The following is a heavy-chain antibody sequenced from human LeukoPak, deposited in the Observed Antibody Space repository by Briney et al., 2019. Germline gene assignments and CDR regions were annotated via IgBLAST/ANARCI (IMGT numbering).Heavy chain of an antibody. Sequence: GGSLRLSCAASGFTFSSYAMSWVRQAPGKGLEWVSSISSSSSYIYYADSVKGRFTISRDNAKNSLYLQMNSLRAEDTAVYYCARDRGIAVAGSSIYWGQGTLVTVSS. CDR1: GFTFSSYA. CDR3: ARDRGIAVAGSSIY. V-gene: IGHV3-21*01. D-gene: IGHD6-19*01. J-gene: IGHJ4*02. CDR2: ISSSSSYI.